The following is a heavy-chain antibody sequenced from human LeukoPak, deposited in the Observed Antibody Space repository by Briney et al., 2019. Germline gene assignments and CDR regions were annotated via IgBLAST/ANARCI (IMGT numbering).Heavy chain of an antibody. CDR3: ARDRSSDGFDP. CDR2: IWYDGSNK. J-gene: IGHJ5*02. V-gene: IGHV3-33*01. D-gene: IGHD3-16*02. CDR1: GFTFSSYG. Sequence: GRSLRLSCAASGFTFSSYGMHWVRQAPGKGLEWVAVIWYDGSNKYYADSVKGRFTISRDNSKNTLYLQMNSLRAEDTAVYYCARDRSSDGFDPWGQGTLVTVSS.